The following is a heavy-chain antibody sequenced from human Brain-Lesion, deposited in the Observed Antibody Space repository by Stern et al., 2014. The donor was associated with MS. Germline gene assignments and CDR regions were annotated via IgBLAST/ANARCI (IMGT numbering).Heavy chain of an antibody. CDR3: AGEEDIRYCSGGSCTGNWFDP. D-gene: IGHD2-15*01. J-gene: IGHJ5*02. CDR1: GGSVSSTSYA. Sequence: QVQLQESGPGLVKPSETLSLTCTVAGGSVSSTSYAWAWIRQPPGKGLEWIGTLYYSGNTYYSPSLTSRLTISLAPSKNQFSPPLRSVTAADTAVYYCAGEEDIRYCSGGSCTGNWFDPWGQGTLVTVSS. CDR2: LYYSGNT. V-gene: IGHV4-39*01.